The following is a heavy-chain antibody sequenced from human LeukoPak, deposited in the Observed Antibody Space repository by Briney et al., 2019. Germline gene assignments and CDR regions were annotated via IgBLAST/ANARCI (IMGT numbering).Heavy chain of an antibody. Sequence: PSETLSLTCNVSGGSISSTSYYWDWVRQAPGKGLEWVAVIWYDGSNKYYADSVKGRFTISRDNSKNTLYLQMNSLRAEDTAVYYCARDETGWEQNWFDPWGQGTLVTVSS. J-gene: IGHJ5*02. CDR1: GGSISSTSYY. CDR2: IWYDGSNK. D-gene: IGHD1-26*01. V-gene: IGHV3-33*08. CDR3: ARDETGWEQNWFDP.